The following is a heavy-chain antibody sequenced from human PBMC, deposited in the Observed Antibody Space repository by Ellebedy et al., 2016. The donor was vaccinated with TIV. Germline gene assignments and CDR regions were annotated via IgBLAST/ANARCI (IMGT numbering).Heavy chain of an antibody. CDR3: ARPPPGSYYDILTGYLNFKAFKI. J-gene: IGHJ3*02. D-gene: IGHD3-9*01. CDR1: GYTFTSYG. Sequence: ASVKVSCXASGYTFTSYGISYVRQAPGQGLEWMGWISAYTGNTNYAQKLQGRVTMTTDTSTSTAYMELRSLRSDDTAVYYCARPPPGSYYDILTGYLNFKAFKIWGQGTMFPVS. CDR2: ISAYTGNT. V-gene: IGHV1-18*01.